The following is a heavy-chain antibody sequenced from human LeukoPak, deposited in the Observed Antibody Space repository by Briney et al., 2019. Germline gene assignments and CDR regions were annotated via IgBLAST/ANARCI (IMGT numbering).Heavy chain of an antibody. CDR3: GRGHRFCSRGNCNSPVDY. V-gene: IGHV3-30*03. Sequence: GRSLRLSCATSGFTFSNYGMHWVRQAPGKGLEWVAVIAYDGSSQYYVDSVKGRFIISRDNSKNTLYLQMNSLRGEDAAMYYCGRGHRFCSRGNCNSPVDYWGQGTLVTVSS. CDR1: GFTFSNYG. J-gene: IGHJ4*02. D-gene: IGHD2-15*01. CDR2: IAYDGSSQ.